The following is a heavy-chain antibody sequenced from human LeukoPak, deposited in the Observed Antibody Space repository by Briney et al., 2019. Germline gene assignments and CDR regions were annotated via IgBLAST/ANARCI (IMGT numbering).Heavy chain of an antibody. CDR3: AKDGYDFWSGVGGWFDP. CDR1: GFTFSSYA. D-gene: IGHD3-3*01. J-gene: IGHJ5*02. CDR2: ISGNGGST. V-gene: IGHV3-23*01. Sequence: GGSLRLSCAASGFTFSSYAMSWVRQAPGKGLEWVSAISGNGGSTYYADSVKGRFTISRDNSKNTLYLQMNSLRAEDTAVYYCAKDGYDFWSGVGGWFDPWGQGTLVTVSS.